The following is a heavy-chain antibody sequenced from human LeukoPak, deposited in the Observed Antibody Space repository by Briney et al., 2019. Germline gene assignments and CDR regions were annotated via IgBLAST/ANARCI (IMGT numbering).Heavy chain of an antibody. J-gene: IGHJ4*02. Sequence: PSETLSLTCTVSGGSISSYYWSWIRQPPGKGLEWIGYIYYSGSTNYNPSLKSRVTISVDTSKNQFSLKLSSVTAADTAVYYCAREGYYEGIDYWGQGTLVTVSS. CDR3: AREGYYEGIDY. CDR2: IYYSGST. V-gene: IGHV4-59*01. D-gene: IGHD3-22*01. CDR1: GGSISSYY.